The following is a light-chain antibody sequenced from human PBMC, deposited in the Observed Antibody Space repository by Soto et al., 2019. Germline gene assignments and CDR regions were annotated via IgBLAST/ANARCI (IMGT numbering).Light chain of an antibody. V-gene: IGKV3-11*01. CDR2: DAS. CDR3: QQRSNWPT. CDR1: QSVSSY. J-gene: IGKJ4*01. Sequence: EIVLTQSPATLSLSPGERATLSCRASQSVSSYLAWYQQQPGQAPTLLIYDASNRATGIPARFSGSGSGTDFTLTISSLEPVDVEVYYCQQRSNWPTFGGGTKVEIK.